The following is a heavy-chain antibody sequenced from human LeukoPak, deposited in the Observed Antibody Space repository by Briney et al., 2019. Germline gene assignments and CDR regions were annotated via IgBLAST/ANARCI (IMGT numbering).Heavy chain of an antibody. CDR1: GGSISSSSYY. CDR2: IYDSGST. CDR3: ARGGGTAAAHFDY. V-gene: IGHV4-39*01. J-gene: IGHJ4*02. D-gene: IGHD6-13*01. Sequence: PSETLSLTCTVSGGSISSSSYYCGWIRQPPGKGLEWIGSIYDSGSTYYNPSLKSRVTISVDTSKNQFSLKLSSVTAADTAVYYCARGGGTAAAHFDYWGQGTLVTVSS.